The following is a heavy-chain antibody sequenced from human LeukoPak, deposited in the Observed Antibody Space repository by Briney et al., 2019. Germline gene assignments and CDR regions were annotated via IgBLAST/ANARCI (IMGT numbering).Heavy chain of an antibody. CDR2: ISGSSHTL. D-gene: IGHD4-17*01. J-gene: IGHJ4*02. Sequence: GGSLRLSCTASGFTFSTYNINWVRQAPGKGLEWLSYISGSSHTLYADSVKGRFTISRDNSKNTLYLQMNSLRAEDTAVYYCARVYLATVTTGFDYWGQGTLVTVSS. CDR1: GFTFSTYN. V-gene: IGHV3-48*01. CDR3: ARVYLATVTTGFDY.